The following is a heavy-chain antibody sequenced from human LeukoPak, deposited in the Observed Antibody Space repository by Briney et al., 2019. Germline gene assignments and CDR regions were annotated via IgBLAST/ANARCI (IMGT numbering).Heavy chain of an antibody. D-gene: IGHD3-10*01. CDR1: GFSSFA. CDR3: AKDFTSWFTGGFDY. V-gene: IGHV3-23*01. Sequence: PGGSLRLSCAASGFSSFAMNCVRQAPGKGLEWVSSITGSGSTTYYTDSVNGRFIISRDISKNTLYLQMNGLRAEDTAVYYCAKDFTSWFTGGFDYWGQGTLVTVSS. CDR2: ITGSGSTT. J-gene: IGHJ4*02.